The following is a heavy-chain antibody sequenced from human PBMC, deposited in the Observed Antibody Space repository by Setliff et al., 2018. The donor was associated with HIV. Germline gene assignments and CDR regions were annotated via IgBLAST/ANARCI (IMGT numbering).Heavy chain of an antibody. CDR1: GGSISSGVYY. J-gene: IGHJ4*02. CDR3: ARGRKGYDSSGYHPGSDYFDY. Sequence: SETLSLTCTVSGGSISSGVYYWSWIRLHPGKGLEWIGYIYHSGSTYYNPSLKSRVTISVDTSKNQFSLKLSSVTAADTAVYYCARGRKGYDSSGYHPGSDYFDYWGQGTLVTVSS. CDR2: IYHSGST. V-gene: IGHV4-30-4*08. D-gene: IGHD3-22*01.